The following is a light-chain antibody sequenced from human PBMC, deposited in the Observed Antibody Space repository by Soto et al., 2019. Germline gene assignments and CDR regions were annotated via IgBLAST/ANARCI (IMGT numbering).Light chain of an antibody. J-gene: IGKJ5*01. Sequence: EIVLTQSPATLSLSPGERATLSCRASQSIGSYLAWYQQKPGQAPRLLIYDASNRAAGIPARFSVSGSGTDFTLTIISLEPEDCAVYYCQQRSNWPPITFGQGTRLEIK. CDR2: DAS. CDR3: QQRSNWPPIT. V-gene: IGKV3-11*01. CDR1: QSIGSY.